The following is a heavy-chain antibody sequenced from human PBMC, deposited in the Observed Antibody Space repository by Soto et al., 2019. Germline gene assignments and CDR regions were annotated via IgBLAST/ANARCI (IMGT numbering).Heavy chain of an antibody. J-gene: IGHJ4*02. CDR3: AKERLGRGADY. Sequence: DVQLLESGGGLVQPGGSLRLSCAASGFTFSNYAMSWVRQTPGKGLEWVSTISGGGGNTYYPDSVKGRFTISRDNSKDTVYLQMNSLRAEDTAIYYCAKERLGRGADYWGQGALVTVTS. CDR1: GFTFSNYA. CDR2: ISGGGGNT. V-gene: IGHV3-23*01.